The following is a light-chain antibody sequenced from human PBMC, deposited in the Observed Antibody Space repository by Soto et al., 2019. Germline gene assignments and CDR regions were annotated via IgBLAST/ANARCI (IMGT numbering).Light chain of an antibody. CDR2: EVS. J-gene: IGLJ1*01. Sequence: QSALTQPPSACGSPGQSVTISCTGTSSDVGDNYVSWYQQHLGKAPKLIIYEVSQRPSGVPDRFSGSKSGNTASLTVSGLQTEDEADYYCSAYAGSNNFVFGSGTKVTAL. CDR3: SAYAGSNNFV. V-gene: IGLV2-8*01. CDR1: SSDVGDNY.